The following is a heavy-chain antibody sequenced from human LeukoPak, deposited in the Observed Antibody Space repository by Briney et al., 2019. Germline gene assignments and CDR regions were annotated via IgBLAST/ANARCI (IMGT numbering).Heavy chain of an antibody. Sequence: ASVKVSCKASGYTFTSYYMHWVRQAPGQGLEWMGIINPSGGSTSYAQKFQGRVTMTRDTSTSTVYMELSSLRSEDTAVYYCARAYYYGSGSYYNGPDYWGQGTLVTVSS. J-gene: IGHJ4*02. D-gene: IGHD3-10*01. CDR3: ARAYYYGSGSYYNGPDY. CDR1: GYTFTSYY. V-gene: IGHV1-46*01. CDR2: INPSGGST.